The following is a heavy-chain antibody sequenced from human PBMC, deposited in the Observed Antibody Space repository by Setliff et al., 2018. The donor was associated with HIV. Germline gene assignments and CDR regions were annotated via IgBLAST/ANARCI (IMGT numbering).Heavy chain of an antibody. CDR3: ARHQSGYNFSPFDN. V-gene: IGHV4-39*01. Sequence: PSETLSLTCTVSSGPFSSRHYWGWIRQSPGKGLEWIGSVSYSGTTYYNPSLRSRVTLSVDTSKNQFSLILSSVTAADTATCYCARHQSGYNFSPFDNWGLGSLVTVSS. J-gene: IGHJ4*02. D-gene: IGHD5-12*01. CDR2: VSYSGTT. CDR1: SGPFSSRHY.